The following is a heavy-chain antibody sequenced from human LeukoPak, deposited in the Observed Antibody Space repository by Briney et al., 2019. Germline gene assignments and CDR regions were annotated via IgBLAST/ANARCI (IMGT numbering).Heavy chain of an antibody. CDR1: GFTFDDYG. D-gene: IGHD3-9*01. V-gene: IGHV3-20*04. J-gene: IGHJ6*03. Sequence: GGSLRLSCAASGFTFDDYGMSWVRQAPGKGLEWVSGINWNGGSTGYADSVKGRFTISRDNAKNSLYLQMNSLRAEDTALYYCARGYYDILTGYYEDYYYMDVWGKGTTVTVS. CDR3: ARGYYDILTGYYEDYYYMDV. CDR2: INWNGGST.